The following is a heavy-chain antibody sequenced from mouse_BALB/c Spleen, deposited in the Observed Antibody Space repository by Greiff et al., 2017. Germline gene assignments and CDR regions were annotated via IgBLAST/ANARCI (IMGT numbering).Heavy chain of an antibody. D-gene: IGHD2-4*01. CDR2: IRNKANGYTT. V-gene: IGHV7-3*02. Sequence: EVQVVESGGGLVQPGGSLRLSCATSGFTFTDYYMSWVRQPPGKALEWLGFIRNKANGYTTEYSASVKGRFTISRDNSQSILYLQMNTLRAEDSATYYCARLLRYWYFDVWGAGTTVTVSS. CDR1: GFTFTDYY. J-gene: IGHJ1*01. CDR3: ARLLRYWYFDV.